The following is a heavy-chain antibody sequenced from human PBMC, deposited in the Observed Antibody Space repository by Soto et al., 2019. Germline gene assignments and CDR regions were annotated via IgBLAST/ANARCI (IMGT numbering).Heavy chain of an antibody. CDR2: IWYDGSNK. D-gene: IGHD3-16*01. J-gene: IGHJ4*02. CDR3: ARSYYPAHLGYYFDY. CDR1: GFTFSSYG. V-gene: IGHV3-33*01. Sequence: GGSLRLSCAASGFTFSSYGMHWVRQAPGKGLEWVAVIWYDGSNKYYADSVKGRFTISRDNSKNTLYLQMNSLRAEDTAVYYCARSYYPAHLGYYFDYWGQGTLVTVSS.